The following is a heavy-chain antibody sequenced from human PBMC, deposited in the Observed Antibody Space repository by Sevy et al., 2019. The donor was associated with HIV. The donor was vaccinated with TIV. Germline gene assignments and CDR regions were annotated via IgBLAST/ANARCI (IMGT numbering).Heavy chain of an antibody. CDR2: ISYDGGNK. CDR1: GFTFSSYA. D-gene: IGHD2-2*01. J-gene: IGHJ4*02. CDR3: TLLGGYCSGTSCPFHFDY. Sequence: GGSLRLSCAASGFTFSSYAMHWVRQAPGKGLGWVAVISYDGGNKYYADSVKGRFTITRDNSKNTPYLQMNSLRAEDTAAYYCTLLGGYCSGTSCPFHFDYWGQGTLVTVSS. V-gene: IGHV3-30-3*01.